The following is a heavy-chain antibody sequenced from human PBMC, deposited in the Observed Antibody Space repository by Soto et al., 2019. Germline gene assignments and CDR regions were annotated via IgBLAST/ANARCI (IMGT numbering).Heavy chain of an antibody. Sequence: GGSLRLSCAASGFTFSSYAMSWVRQAPGKGLEWVSAISGSGGSTYYADSVKGRFTISRDNSKNTLYLQMNSLRAEDTAVYYCAKPLYDFWSGYPKVTENDSFVIWGQGTMVTVS. D-gene: IGHD3-3*01. CDR1: GFTFSSYA. CDR3: AKPLYDFWSGYPKVTENDSFVI. V-gene: IGHV3-23*01. J-gene: IGHJ3*02. CDR2: ISGSGGST.